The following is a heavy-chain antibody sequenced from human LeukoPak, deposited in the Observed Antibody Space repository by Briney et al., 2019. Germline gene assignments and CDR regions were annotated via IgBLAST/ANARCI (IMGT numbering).Heavy chain of an antibody. D-gene: IGHD6-19*01. J-gene: IGHJ4*02. CDR3: AKGSSVAATVDY. V-gene: IGHV3-30*18. Sequence: GRSLRPSCAASGFTFSSYGMHWVRQAPGKGLEWVAVISYDGSNKYYADSVKGRFTISRDNSKNTLYLQMNSLRAEDTAVYYCAKGSSVAATVDYWGQGTLVTVSS. CDR2: ISYDGSNK. CDR1: GFTFSSYG.